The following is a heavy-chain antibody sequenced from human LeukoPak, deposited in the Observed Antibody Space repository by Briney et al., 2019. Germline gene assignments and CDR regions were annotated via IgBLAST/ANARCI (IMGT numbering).Heavy chain of an antibody. CDR1: GGSISSYY. CDR3: ARQDYDILTGYSYGMDV. D-gene: IGHD3-9*01. CDR2: IYYSGST. V-gene: IGHV4-59*08. J-gene: IGHJ6*02. Sequence: PSETLSLTCTVSGGSISSYYWSWIRQPPGKGLEWIGYIYYSGSTNYNPSLKSRVTISVDTSKNQFSLKLSSVTAADTAVYYCARQDYDILTGYSYGMDVWGQGTTVTVSS.